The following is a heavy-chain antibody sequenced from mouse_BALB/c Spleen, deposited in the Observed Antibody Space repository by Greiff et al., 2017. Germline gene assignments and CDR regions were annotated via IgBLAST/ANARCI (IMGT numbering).Heavy chain of an antibody. J-gene: IGHJ2*01. CDR2: IWGDGST. V-gene: IGHV2-6-7*01. D-gene: IGHD1-1*01. CDR3: ARDRGELRAFDY. CDR1: GFSLTGYG. Sequence: QVQLKESGPGLVAPSQSLSITCTVSGFSLTGYGVNWVRQPPGKGLEWLGMIWGDGSTDYNSALKSRLRISKDNSKSQVFLKMNSLQTDDTARYYCARDRGELRAFDYWGQGTTLTVSS.